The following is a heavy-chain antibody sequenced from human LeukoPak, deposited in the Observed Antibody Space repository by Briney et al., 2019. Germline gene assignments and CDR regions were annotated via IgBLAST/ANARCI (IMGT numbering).Heavy chain of an antibody. D-gene: IGHD3-22*01. CDR2: INPSGGST. CDR3: ARESRRGDYYDSSGSYDY. Sequence: ASVKVPCKASGYTFTSYYVHWVRQAPGQGLEWMGIINPSGGSTSYAQKFQGRVTMTRDTSTSTVYMELSSLRSEDTAVYYCARESRRGDYYDSSGSYDYWGQGTLVTVSS. J-gene: IGHJ4*02. V-gene: IGHV1-46*01. CDR1: GYTFTSYY.